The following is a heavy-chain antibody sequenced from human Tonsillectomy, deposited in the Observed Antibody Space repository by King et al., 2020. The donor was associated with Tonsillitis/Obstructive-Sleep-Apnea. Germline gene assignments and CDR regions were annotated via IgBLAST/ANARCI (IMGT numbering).Heavy chain of an antibody. V-gene: IGHV3-64*01. Sequence: VQLVESGGGLVQPGGSLRLSCAASGFTFRSYAMHWVRQAPGKGPEYVSAIGTNGGSTYYANSVKGRFTISRDNSKNTLYLQMGSLRAEDMAVYYCAREAYSGSYYDCWGQGTLVTVSS. CDR2: IGTNGGST. CDR3: AREAYSGSYYDC. D-gene: IGHD1-26*01. CDR1: GFTFRSYA. J-gene: IGHJ4*02.